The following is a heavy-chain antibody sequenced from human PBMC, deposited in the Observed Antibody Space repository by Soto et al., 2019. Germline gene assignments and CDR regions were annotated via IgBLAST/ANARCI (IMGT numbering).Heavy chain of an antibody. J-gene: IGHJ5*02. CDR3: ARTTNSYDFINWFDP. Sequence: SVKVSCKASGGTFSSYAISWVRQAPGQGLEWMGGIIPIFGTANYAQKFQGRVTITADESTSTAYMELSSLRSEDTAVYYCARTTNSYDFINWFDPWGQGTLVTVSS. CDR1: GGTFSSYA. V-gene: IGHV1-69*13. D-gene: IGHD3-3*01. CDR2: IIPIFGTA.